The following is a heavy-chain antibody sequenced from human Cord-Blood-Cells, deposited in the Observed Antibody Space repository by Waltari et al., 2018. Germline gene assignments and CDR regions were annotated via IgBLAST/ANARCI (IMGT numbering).Heavy chain of an antibody. V-gene: IGHV4-34*01. CDR1: GGSFSGYY. Sequence: QVQLQQWGAGLLKPSETLSLTCAVYGGSFSGYYWSWIRRPPGKGLEWIGEINHSGSTNYTPSLKSRVTISVDTSKNRFSRKLSSVTAADTAVYYCARDDTGVNDAFDIWGQGTMVTVSS. D-gene: IGHD7-27*01. CDR2: INHSGST. J-gene: IGHJ3*02. CDR3: ARDDTGVNDAFDI.